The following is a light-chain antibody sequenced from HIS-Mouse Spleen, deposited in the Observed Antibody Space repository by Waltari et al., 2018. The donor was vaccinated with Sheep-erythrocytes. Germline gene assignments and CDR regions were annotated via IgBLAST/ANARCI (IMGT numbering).Light chain of an antibody. CDR3: QQANSFPPT. V-gene: IGKV1-12*01. J-gene: IGKJ1*01. CDR1: QGISSW. Sequence: DIQMTQSPSSVSASVGDRVTITCRASQGISSWLGWYQQKPRKAPKLLIYAASSLQSGVTSRFSGSGSGTDFTLTISSLQPEDFATYYCQQANSFPPTFGQGTKVEIK. CDR2: AAS.